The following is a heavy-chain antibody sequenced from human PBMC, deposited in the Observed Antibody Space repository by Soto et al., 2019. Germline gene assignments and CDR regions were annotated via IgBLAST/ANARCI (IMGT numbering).Heavy chain of an antibody. CDR1: GFTFSSYA. J-gene: IGHJ6*02. Sequence: QVQLVESGGGVVQPGRSLRLSCAASGFTFSSYAMHWVRQAPGKGLEWVAVISYDGSNKYYADSVKVRFTISRDNSKNTWYMQMIRLSAEDTAVFYCARGSEGLGMGLDVWGQGSTVTVSS. CDR2: ISYDGSNK. V-gene: IGHV3-30-3*01. D-gene: IGHD7-27*01. CDR3: ARGSEGLGMGLDV.